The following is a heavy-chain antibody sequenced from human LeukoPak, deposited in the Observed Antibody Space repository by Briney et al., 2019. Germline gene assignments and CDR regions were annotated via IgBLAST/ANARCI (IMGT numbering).Heavy chain of an antibody. CDR2: IYYSGST. J-gene: IGHJ4*02. CDR1: GGSISNYY. CDR3: ARGSVPLDY. D-gene: IGHD6-6*01. Sequence: SETLSLTCTVSGGSISNYYWSWIRQPPGKGLEWIGYIYYSGSTNYNPSLKSRVTILVDTSKNQFSLKLSSVTAADTAVYYCARGSVPLDYWGQGTLVTVSS. V-gene: IGHV4-59*01.